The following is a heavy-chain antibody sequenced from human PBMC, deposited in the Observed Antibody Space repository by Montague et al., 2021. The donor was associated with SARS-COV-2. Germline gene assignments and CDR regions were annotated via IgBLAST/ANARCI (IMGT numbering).Heavy chain of an antibody. J-gene: IGHJ2*01. Sequence: SETLSLTCTVSGDSISRNSYYLGWIRQPPGKGLEWIGSMPYSGSTYHNPSLKSRVSISVDTSKNQFSLKLSSMTAADTAVYYCAKSAWHNWYFDIWGRGTLVTVS. CDR1: GDSISRNSYY. CDR3: AKSAWHNWYFDI. V-gene: IGHV4-39*01. CDR2: MPYSGST. D-gene: IGHD2/OR15-2a*01.